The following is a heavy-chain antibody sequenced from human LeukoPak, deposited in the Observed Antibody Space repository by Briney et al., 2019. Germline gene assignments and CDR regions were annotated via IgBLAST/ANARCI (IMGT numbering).Heavy chain of an antibody. CDR2: IIPILGIA. V-gene: IGHV1-69*04. J-gene: IGHJ4*02. CDR1: GGTFSSYA. Sequence: ASVKVSCKASGGTFSSYAISWVRQAPGQGLEWMGRIIPILGIANYAQKFQGRVTITADKSTSTAYMELSSLRSGDTAVYYCARYSGYDSFSLAHDYWGQGTLVTVSS. D-gene: IGHD5-12*01. CDR3: ARYSGYDSFSLAHDY.